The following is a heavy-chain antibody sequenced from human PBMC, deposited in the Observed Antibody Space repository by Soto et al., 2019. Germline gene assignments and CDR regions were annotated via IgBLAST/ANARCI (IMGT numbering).Heavy chain of an antibody. V-gene: IGHV3-30-3*01. CDR2: ISYDGSNK. J-gene: IGHJ6*02. CDR1: GFTFSSYA. D-gene: IGHD5-18*01. CDR3: ASSYGQYYYYYYGMDV. Sequence: PGGSLRLSCAASGFTFSSYAMHWVRQAPGRGLEWVAVISYDGSNKYYADSVKGRFTISRDNSKNTLYLQMNSLRAEDTAVYYCASSYGQYYYYYYGMDVWAKGPRSPSP.